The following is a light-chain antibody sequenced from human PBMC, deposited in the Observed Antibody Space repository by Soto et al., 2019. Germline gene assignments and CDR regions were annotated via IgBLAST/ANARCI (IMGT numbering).Light chain of an antibody. CDR1: SSDVGSYNL. CDR3: CSYAGSSTLVI. CDR2: EDN. V-gene: IGLV2-23*02. J-gene: IGLJ2*01. Sequence: QSALTQPASVSGSPGQSITISCTGTSSDVGSYNLVSWYQQHPGKAPKLMILEDNKRPSGVSNRFSGSKSGNTASLTISGLQAEDEADYYCCSYAGSSTLVIFGGGTKVTVL.